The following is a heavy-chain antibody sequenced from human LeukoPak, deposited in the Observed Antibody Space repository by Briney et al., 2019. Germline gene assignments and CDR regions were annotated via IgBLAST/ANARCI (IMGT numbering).Heavy chain of an antibody. J-gene: IGHJ4*02. CDR3: ASAGQLNY. D-gene: IGHD6-13*01. CDR1: GFTFSGYW. V-gene: IGHV3-7*05. Sequence: GGSLRLSCVGSGFTFSGYWMNWVRQAPGRGLEWVAKIEEDGSEKYHMDSVKGRFSIYRDNAKNSLYLQMYSLRAEDTAMYDCASAGQLNYWGQGTLVTVSS. CDR2: IEEDGSEK.